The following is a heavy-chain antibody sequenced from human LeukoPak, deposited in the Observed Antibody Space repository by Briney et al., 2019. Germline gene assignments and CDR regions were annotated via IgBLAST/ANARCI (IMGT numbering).Heavy chain of an antibody. CDR1: GYTFTGYY. Sequence: ASVKVSCKASGYTFTGYYMHWVRQAPGQGLEWMGWVNPNGGATNYAQKFRGRVTMTRDTSISIAYMELSRLRSDDTAVYYCARAAVTTLPYFDYWGQGTLVTVSS. J-gene: IGHJ4*02. CDR2: VNPNGGAT. CDR3: ARAAVTTLPYFDY. D-gene: IGHD4-17*01. V-gene: IGHV1-2*02.